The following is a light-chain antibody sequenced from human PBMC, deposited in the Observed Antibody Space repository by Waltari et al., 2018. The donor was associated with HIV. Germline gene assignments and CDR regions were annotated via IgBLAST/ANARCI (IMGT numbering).Light chain of an antibody. CDR2: DNN. Sequence: QSVLTQPPSVSAAPGQKVTISCSGSTPNMGNDYVSWYQHVPGAAPRLLIYDNNKRPSGIPDRFSGSRSGTSATLGITGLQTGDEAHYYCGTWDRSLSAAVFGGGTKLTVL. V-gene: IGLV1-51*01. CDR1: TPNMGNDY. J-gene: IGLJ3*02. CDR3: GTWDRSLSAAV.